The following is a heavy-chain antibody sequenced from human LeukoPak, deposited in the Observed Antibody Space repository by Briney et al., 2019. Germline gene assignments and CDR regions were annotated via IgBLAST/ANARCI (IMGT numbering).Heavy chain of an antibody. D-gene: IGHD1-26*01. CDR3: ARTRTKGGFYYYYMDV. V-gene: IGHV1-69*05. CDR1: GGTFSSYA. J-gene: IGHJ6*03. Sequence: ASVRVSCKASGGTFSSYAISWVRQAPGQGLEWMGRIIPIFGTANYAQKFQGRVTITTDESTSTAYMELSSLRSEDTAVYYCARTRTKGGFYYYYMDVWGKGTTVTVSS. CDR2: IIPIFGTA.